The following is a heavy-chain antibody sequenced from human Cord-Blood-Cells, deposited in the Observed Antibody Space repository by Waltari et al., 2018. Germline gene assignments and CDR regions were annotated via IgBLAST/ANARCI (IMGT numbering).Heavy chain of an antibody. D-gene: IGHD6-6*01. CDR3: AKAGSSSYFDY. V-gene: IGHV3-30*02. CDR1: GLPSSPSG. CDR2: IRYDESNK. J-gene: IGHJ4*02. Sequence: QVQLVASGGGVVQPGGSLRLSRAASGLPSSPSGLHSVRQAPGKGLGWVAFIRYDESNKYYADSVKGRVTISRDNSKNTLYLQMSSRRAEDTAVYYCAKAGSSSYFDYWGQGTLVTVSS.